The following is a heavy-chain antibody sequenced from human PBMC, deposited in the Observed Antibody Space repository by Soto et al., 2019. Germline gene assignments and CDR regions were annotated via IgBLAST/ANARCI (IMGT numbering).Heavy chain of an antibody. CDR1: GYTFTSYY. CDR3: ARDVRGGIAVAGSYFDY. D-gene: IGHD6-19*01. V-gene: IGHV1-46*01. J-gene: IGHJ4*02. CDR2: INPSGGST. Sequence: ASVKVSCKASGYTFTSYYMHWVRQAPGQGLEWMGIINPSGGSTSYAQKFQGRVTMTRDTSTSTVYMELSSLRSEDTAVYYCARDVRGGIAVAGSYFDYWGQGTLVPSPQ.